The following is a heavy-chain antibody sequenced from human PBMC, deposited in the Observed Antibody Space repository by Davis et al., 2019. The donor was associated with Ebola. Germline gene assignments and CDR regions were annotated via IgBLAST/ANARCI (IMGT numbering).Heavy chain of an antibody. CDR3: ARRGWLTANGIYYYALDV. D-gene: IGHD3-22*01. CDR2: IHPGDSEI. V-gene: IGHV5-51*01. J-gene: IGHJ6*02. Sequence: GESLKISCKGSRNSFTNYWIGWVRQMPGKGLEWMGFIHPGDSEITYSPSFQGQVSISVDKSINTAYLQWGSLKASDSAMYYCARRGWLTANGIYYYALDVWGQGTTVTVSS. CDR1: RNSFTNYW.